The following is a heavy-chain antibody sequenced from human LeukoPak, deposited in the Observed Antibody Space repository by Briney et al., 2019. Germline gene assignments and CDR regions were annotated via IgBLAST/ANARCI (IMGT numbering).Heavy chain of an antibody. CDR2: IYTSGST. CDR3: ARHDYGDYNDY. Sequence: PSQTLSLTCTVSGGSISSGSYYWSWIRQPAGKGLEWIGRIYTSGSTNYNPSLKSRVTISVDTSKNQFSLKLNSVTAADTAVYYCARHDYGDYNDYWGQGTLVTVSS. D-gene: IGHD4-17*01. J-gene: IGHJ4*02. CDR1: GGSISSGSYY. V-gene: IGHV4-61*02.